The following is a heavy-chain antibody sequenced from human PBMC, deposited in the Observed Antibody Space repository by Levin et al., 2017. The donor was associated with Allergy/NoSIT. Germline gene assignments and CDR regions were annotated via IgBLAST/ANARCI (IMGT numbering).Heavy chain of an antibody. CDR1: GFTFSSYA. CDR2: ISGSGGST. D-gene: IGHD2-2*01. V-gene: IGHV3-23*01. J-gene: IGHJ4*02. CDR3: AKDGQLLGFGVYFDY. Sequence: GESLKISCAASGFTFSSYAMSWVRQAPGKGLEWVSAISGSGGSTYYADSVKGRFTISRDNSKNTLYLQMNSLRAEDTAVYYCAKDGQLLGFGVYFDYWGQGTLVTVSS.